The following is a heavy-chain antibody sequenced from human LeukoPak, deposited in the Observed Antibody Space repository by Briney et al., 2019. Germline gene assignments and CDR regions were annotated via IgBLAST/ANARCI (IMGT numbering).Heavy chain of an antibody. CDR3: TTDPFNYYDSSGYTY. CDR2: IKSKTDGGTT. V-gene: IGHV3-15*01. Sequence: GGSLRLSCAASGFAFSNAWMSWVRQAPGKGLEWVGRIKSKTDGGTTDYAAPVKGRFTISRDDSKNTLYLQMNSLKTEDTAVYYCTTDPFNYYDSSGYTYWGQGTLVTVSS. CDR1: GFAFSNAW. J-gene: IGHJ4*02. D-gene: IGHD3-22*01.